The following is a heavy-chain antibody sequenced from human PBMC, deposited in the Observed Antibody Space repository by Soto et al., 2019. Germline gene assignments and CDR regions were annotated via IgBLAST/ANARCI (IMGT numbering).Heavy chain of an antibody. V-gene: IGHV4-4*07. CDR1: CASITGSSY. CDR3: VRDGTKTLRDWFDP. J-gene: IGHJ5*02. Sequence: PSATLSRTRTVPCASITGSSYFSLSRHPAGKGLEWSGRIYATGTTDYNPSLKSRVMMSVDTSKKQFSLKLRSVTAADTAVYYCVRDGTKTLRDWFDPWGQGISVTVSS. D-gene: IGHD1-1*01. CDR2: IYATGTT.